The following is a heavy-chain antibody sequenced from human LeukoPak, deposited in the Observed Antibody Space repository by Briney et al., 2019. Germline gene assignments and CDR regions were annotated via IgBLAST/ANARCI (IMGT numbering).Heavy chain of an antibody. J-gene: IGHJ4*02. V-gene: IGHV3-23*01. Sequence: GGSLRLSCAASVFSFSNYGMNWIRQAPGKGLEWVSGVSRSGDTTYYAASVKGRFTISRDNSENTLFLQMDSLRAEDTALYYCAKDILGYCSGGSCHLFDYRGQGTLVTVSS. CDR1: VFSFSNYG. CDR3: AKDILGYCSGGSCHLFDY. CDR2: VSRSGDTT. D-gene: IGHD2-15*01.